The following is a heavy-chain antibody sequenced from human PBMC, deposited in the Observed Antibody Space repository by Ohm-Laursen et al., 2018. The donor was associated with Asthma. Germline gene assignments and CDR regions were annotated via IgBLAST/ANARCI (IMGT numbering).Heavy chain of an antibody. V-gene: IGHV2-70*04. D-gene: IGHD6-13*01. CDR1: GFSLSTSGMR. CDR3: ARIGYSSSWYYFDY. Sequence: TQTLTLTCTFSGFSLSTSGMRVSWIRQPPGKALEWLARIDWDDDKFYSTSLKTRLTISKDTSKNQVALTMTNMDPVDTATYYCARIGYSSSWYYFDYWGQGTLVTVSS. J-gene: IGHJ4*02. CDR2: IDWDDDK.